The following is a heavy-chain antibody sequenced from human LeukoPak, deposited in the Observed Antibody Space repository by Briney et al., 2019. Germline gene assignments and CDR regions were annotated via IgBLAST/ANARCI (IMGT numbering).Heavy chain of an antibody. V-gene: IGHV4-59*01. D-gene: IGHD3-22*01. Sequence: PSETLSLTCTVSGGSISSYYWSWIRQPPGKGLEWIGYIYYSGSTNYNPSLKSRVTISVDTSKNQFSLKLSSVTAADTAVYYCARVGDSSGYYLDWYFDLWGRGTLVTVSS. CDR1: GGSISSYY. CDR3: ARVGDSSGYYLDWYFDL. J-gene: IGHJ2*01. CDR2: IYYSGST.